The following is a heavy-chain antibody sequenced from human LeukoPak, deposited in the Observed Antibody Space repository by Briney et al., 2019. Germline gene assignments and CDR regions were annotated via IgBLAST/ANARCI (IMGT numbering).Heavy chain of an antibody. V-gene: IGHV3-30*02. CDR3: ASGDDFWSDRESGNDY. CDR1: GFTFSNYG. J-gene: IGHJ4*02. Sequence: PGGSLRLSCAASGFTFSNYGMHWVRQAPGKGLEWVGFIRYDGRNKYYADSVKGRFTISRDNSKNTLYLQMNSLRAEDTAVYYCASGDDFWSDRESGNDYWGQGTLVTVSS. CDR2: IRYDGRNK. D-gene: IGHD3-3*01.